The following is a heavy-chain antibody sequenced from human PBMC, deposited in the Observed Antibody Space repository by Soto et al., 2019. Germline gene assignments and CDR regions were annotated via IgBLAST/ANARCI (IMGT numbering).Heavy chain of an antibody. CDR1: GGSISSYY. D-gene: IGHD3-16*01. V-gene: IGHV4-59*08. Sequence: PSETLSLTCTVSGGSISSYYWSWIRQPPGKGLEWIGYIYYSGSTNYNPSLKSRVTISVDTSKNQFSLKLSSVTAADSAVYYCAGQPTAGSFYDLGSYYYYYCMVVWGQGTTVSVSS. CDR3: AGQPTAGSFYDLGSYYYYYCMVV. J-gene: IGHJ6*02. CDR2: IYYSGST.